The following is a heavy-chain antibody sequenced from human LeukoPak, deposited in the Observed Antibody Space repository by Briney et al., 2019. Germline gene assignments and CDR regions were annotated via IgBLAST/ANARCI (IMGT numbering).Heavy chain of an antibody. CDR3: ARAPGEGWFDP. CDR1: GFTFSSYW. J-gene: IGHJ5*02. V-gene: IGHV3-7*01. D-gene: IGHD4-17*01. Sequence: GGSLRLSCAASGFTFSSYWMSWVRQAPGKGLEWVASIKQDGSEKYYVDSVKGRFTISRDNAKTSLYLQMNSLRAEDTALYYCARAPGEGWFDPWGQGTLVTVSS. CDR2: IKQDGSEK.